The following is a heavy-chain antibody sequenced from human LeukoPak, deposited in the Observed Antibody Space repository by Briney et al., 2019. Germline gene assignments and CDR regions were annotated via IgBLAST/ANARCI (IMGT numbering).Heavy chain of an antibody. CDR3: TRDSGTYHWFDP. J-gene: IGHJ5*02. CDR2: MVKETNLYAT. D-gene: IGHD1-26*01. CDR1: GFTFSDSA. Sequence: PGGSLRLSCVASGFTFSDSAIHWVRQSSGKGLEWIGHMVKETNLYATALAASVKGRFTVSRDDSKNTAYLHMNSLKTEDTALYYCTRDSGTYHWFDPWGQGTLVTLSS. V-gene: IGHV3-73*01.